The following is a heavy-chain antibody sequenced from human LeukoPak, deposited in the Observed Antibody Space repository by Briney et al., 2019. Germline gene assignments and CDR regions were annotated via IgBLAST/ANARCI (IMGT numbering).Heavy chain of an antibody. Sequence: SETLSLTCTVSGGSVSSRSYYWGWIRQPPGKGLEWIGSIYYSGSTYYNPSLKSRVTISVDTSKNQFSLKLSSVTAADTAVYYCATSPFYSYDYWGQGTLVTVSS. V-gene: IGHV4-39*01. CDR3: ATSPFYSYDY. CDR2: IYYSGST. D-gene: IGHD5-18*01. J-gene: IGHJ4*02. CDR1: GGSVSSRSYY.